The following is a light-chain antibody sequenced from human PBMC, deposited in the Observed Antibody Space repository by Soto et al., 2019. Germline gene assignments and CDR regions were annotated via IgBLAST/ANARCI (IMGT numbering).Light chain of an antibody. CDR1: SSDVGGYNY. CDR2: DVS. V-gene: IGLV2-14*01. J-gene: IGLJ1*01. CDR3: SSYTSSSTLLYV. Sequence: QSVLTQPASVSGSPGQSITISCTGTSSDVGGYNYFSWYQQHPGKAPKLMIYDVSNRPSGVSNRFSGSKSGNTASLTISGLQAEDEADYYCSSYTSSSTLLYVFGTGTKVTVL.